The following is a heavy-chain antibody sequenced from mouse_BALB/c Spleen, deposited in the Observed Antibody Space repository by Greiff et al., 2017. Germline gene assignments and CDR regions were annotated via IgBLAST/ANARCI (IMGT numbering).Heavy chain of an antibody. CDR2: IDPATGNT. V-gene: IGHV14-3*02. CDR3: VYGNLPGNYIDY. D-gene: IGHD2-1*01. CDR1: GFNIKDTY. J-gene: IGHJ2*01. Sequence: EVQLQQSGAELVKPGASVKLSCTASGFNIKDTYMHWVKQRPEQGLEWIGRIDPATGNTKYDPKFQGKASITADTSSNTAYLQLSSLTSEDTAVYYVVYGNLPGNYIDYWGQGTTLTVSS.